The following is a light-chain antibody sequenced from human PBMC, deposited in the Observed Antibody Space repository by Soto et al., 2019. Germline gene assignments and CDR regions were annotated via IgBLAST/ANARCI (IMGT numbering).Light chain of an antibody. CDR3: RSYPTSSTIV. CDR2: DVS. V-gene: IGLV2-14*01. J-gene: IGLJ1*01. CDR1: SSDVGGFNF. Sequence: QSALTQPASVSGSPGQSITISCTGTSSDVGGFNFVSWYQQPPGKAPKLMIYDVSHRPSGVSNRFSGSKSGNTASLTISGLQAEDEGDYYCRSYPTSSTIVFGTGINVTVL.